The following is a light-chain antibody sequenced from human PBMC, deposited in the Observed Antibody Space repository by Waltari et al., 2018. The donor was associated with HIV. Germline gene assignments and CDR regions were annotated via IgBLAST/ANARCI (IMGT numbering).Light chain of an antibody. V-gene: IGLV3-21*02. Sequence: SYVLTQSPSLSVAPGQTARITCGGDNIGIKTVHWYEQKPGQAPLLVVYDDKDRASGSPDRFSGSNSGNTAALISRGVEDGDEAVYYCQVWDSTTDHVVFGGGTNLIVL. J-gene: IGLJ2*01. CDR1: NIGIKT. CDR2: DDK. CDR3: QVWDSTTDHVV.